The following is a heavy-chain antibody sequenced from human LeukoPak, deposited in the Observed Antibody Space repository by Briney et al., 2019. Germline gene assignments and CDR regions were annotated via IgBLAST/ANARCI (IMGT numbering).Heavy chain of an antibody. CDR1: VFTLSTNY. Sequence: GGSLRLSCAASVFTLSTNYMSWVRQAPGEGLEWVSVIYTTDKTFYADSVKGRLSISRDNSKNTVYLQMNRLRAEDTAVYYCAKVSPTGRAFDCWGQGTLVTVSS. CDR2: IYTTDKT. J-gene: IGHJ4*02. CDR3: AKVSPTGRAFDC. D-gene: IGHD1-1*01. V-gene: IGHV3-53*01.